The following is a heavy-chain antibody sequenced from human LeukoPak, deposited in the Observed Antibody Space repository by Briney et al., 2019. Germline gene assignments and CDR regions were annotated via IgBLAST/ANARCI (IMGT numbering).Heavy chain of an antibody. CDR3: ARDLEVVVGATERIYGMDV. V-gene: IGHV1-3*01. J-gene: IGHJ6*02. D-gene: IGHD2-15*01. CDR2: SNSGNDNT. Sequence: ASVKVSCKASGYTFTSYAIHWVRQAPGQRLEWMGWSNSGNDNTKYSQKLQGRVTITRDTSATTAYMELSSLRSEDTAVYYCARDLEVVVGATERIYGMDVWGQGTTVTVSS. CDR1: GYTFTSYA.